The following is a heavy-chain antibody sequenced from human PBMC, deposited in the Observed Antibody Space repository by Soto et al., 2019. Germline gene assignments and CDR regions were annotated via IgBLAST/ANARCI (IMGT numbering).Heavy chain of an antibody. Sequence: GGSLRLSCAASGFTFSSYAMHWVRQAPGKGLEWVAVISYDGSNKYYADSVKGRFTISRDNSKNTLYLQMNSLRAEDTAVYYCARVHSGSYYGPFDYWGQGTLVTVSS. CDR2: ISYDGSNK. D-gene: IGHD1-26*01. CDR3: ARVHSGSYYGPFDY. V-gene: IGHV3-30-3*01. J-gene: IGHJ4*02. CDR1: GFTFSSYA.